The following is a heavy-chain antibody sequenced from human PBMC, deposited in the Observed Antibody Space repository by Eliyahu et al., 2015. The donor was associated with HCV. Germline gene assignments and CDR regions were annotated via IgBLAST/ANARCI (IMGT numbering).Heavy chain of an antibody. CDR3: ARDRAAGTTPVADFDY. V-gene: IGHV3-33*01. CDR1: GFXFSIFG. Sequence: QVQLVESGGGXVQPGRSLXLXCAAXGFXFSIFGMHWVRQAPGKGLEWAAVIWYDGRNKYYADSVKGRFTISRDNSKNTLYLQMNSLRAEDTAVYYCARDRAAGTTPVADFDYWGQGTLVTVSS. CDR2: IWYDGRNK. J-gene: IGHJ4*02. D-gene: IGHD6-13*01.